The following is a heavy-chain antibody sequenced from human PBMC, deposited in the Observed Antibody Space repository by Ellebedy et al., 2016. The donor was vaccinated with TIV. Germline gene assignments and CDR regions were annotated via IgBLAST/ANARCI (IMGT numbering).Heavy chain of an antibody. CDR3: TRDGREWSRDY. CDR1: GFTFSISG. V-gene: IGHV3-21*06. J-gene: IGHJ4*02. CDR2: IVSSGREA. Sequence: GESLKISXAASGFTFSISGMTWVRQAPGKGLEWVATIVSSGREAYYADPAKGRFTISRDNVVNSVYLQLNSLSVEDTAVYYCTRDGREWSRDYWGQGTLVTVSS. D-gene: IGHD3-3*01.